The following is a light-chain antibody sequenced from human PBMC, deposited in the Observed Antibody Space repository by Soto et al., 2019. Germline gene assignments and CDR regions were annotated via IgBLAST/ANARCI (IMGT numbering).Light chain of an antibody. CDR2: AAS. CDR1: ENIARH. J-gene: IGKJ5*01. CDR3: QQSYSTLPIT. Sequence: DIQMNQSPSSLSASVGDRITITCRASENIARHLNWYQQKPGKAPNLLIYAASNLQNGVPLRFRGGGSGTDFTLTISNLQPEDCATYYCQQSYSTLPITFGQGTRLEIK. V-gene: IGKV1-39*01.